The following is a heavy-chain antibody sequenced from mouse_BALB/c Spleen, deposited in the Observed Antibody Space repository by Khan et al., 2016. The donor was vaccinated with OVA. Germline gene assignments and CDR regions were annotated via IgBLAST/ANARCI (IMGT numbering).Heavy chain of an antibody. CDR1: GFDFSGYW. J-gene: IGHJ1*01. V-gene: IGHV4-1*02. D-gene: IGHD2-2*01. CDR3: ARRGYYGYFNV. Sequence: EVQLQESGGGLVQPGGSLKISCAAAGFDFSGYWLSWIHKAPGKGLEWIGEINPDSSTINYTPSLKDKFIISRGNATKTLSLQMSKVRSEYTALYYCARRGYYGYFNVWGAGTTVTVSS. CDR2: INPDSSTI.